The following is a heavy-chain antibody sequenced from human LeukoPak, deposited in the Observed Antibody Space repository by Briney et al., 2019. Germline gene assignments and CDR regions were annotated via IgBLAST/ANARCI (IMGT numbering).Heavy chain of an antibody. Sequence: GASVKVSCKASGYTFTGYYMHWVRQAPGQGLEWMGWINPNSGGTNYAQKFQGRVTMTRDTSISTAYMELSRLRSDDTAVYYCAREGGYCSSTSCYTYVYWGQGTLVTVSS. D-gene: IGHD2-2*02. J-gene: IGHJ4*02. CDR1: GYTFTGYY. CDR2: INPNSGGT. CDR3: AREGGYCSSTSCYTYVY. V-gene: IGHV1-2*02.